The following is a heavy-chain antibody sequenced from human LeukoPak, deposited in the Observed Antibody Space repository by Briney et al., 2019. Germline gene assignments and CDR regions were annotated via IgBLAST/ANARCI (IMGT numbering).Heavy chain of an antibody. Sequence: PGGSMRLSCAASGFTFSSYGMHWVRQAPGKGLEWVAVIWYDGSNKYYADSVKGRFTISRDNSKNTLYLQMNSLRAEDTAVYYCASPIYSSSWYSGMDAWGKGTTVTVSS. V-gene: IGHV3-33*01. CDR1: GFTFSSYG. CDR2: IWYDGSNK. CDR3: ASPIYSSSWYSGMDA. D-gene: IGHD6-13*01. J-gene: IGHJ6*04.